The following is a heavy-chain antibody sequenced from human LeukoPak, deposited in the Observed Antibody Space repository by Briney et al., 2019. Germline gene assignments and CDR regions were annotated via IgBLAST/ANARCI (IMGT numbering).Heavy chain of an antibody. V-gene: IGHV3-74*01. CDR2: IKTDGSTT. D-gene: IGHD2-2*01. CDR1: GFTFSSSW. Sequence: GGSLRLSCAVSGFTFSSSWMHWVRQAPGKGLVWVSHIKTDGSTTAYADSVKGRFAISRDNAKNTLYLQMNSLRAEGTGVYYCARGDQQLPRSTPDYGGQGTLVTVSS. J-gene: IGHJ4*02. CDR3: ARGDQQLPRSTPDY.